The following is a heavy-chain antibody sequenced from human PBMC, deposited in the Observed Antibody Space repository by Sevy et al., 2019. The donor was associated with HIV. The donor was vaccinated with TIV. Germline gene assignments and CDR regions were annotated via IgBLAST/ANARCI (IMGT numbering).Heavy chain of an antibody. CDR3: ATRQYYYGSGSYPKYYYYYGMDV. J-gene: IGHJ6*02. V-gene: IGHV1-24*01. D-gene: IGHD3-10*01. Sequence: ASVKVSCKVSGYTLTELSMHWVRQAPGKGLEWMGGFDPEDGETIYAQKFQGRVTMTEDTSTDTAYMELSSLRSEDTAVYYCATRQYYYGSGSYPKYYYYYGMDVWGQGTTVTVSS. CDR2: FDPEDGET. CDR1: GYTLTELS.